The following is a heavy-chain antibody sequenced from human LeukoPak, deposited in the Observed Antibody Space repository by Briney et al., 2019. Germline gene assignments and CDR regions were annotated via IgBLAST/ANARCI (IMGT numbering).Heavy chain of an antibody. V-gene: IGHV1-69*06. CDR3: ARAYSSSWYPYYFDY. CDR2: IIPIFGTA. D-gene: IGHD6-13*01. CDR1: GGTFSSYA. J-gene: IGHJ4*02. Sequence: SVKVSFKASGGTFSSYAISWVRQAPGQGLEWMGGIIPIFGTANYAQKFQGRVTITADKSTSTAYMELSSLRSEDTAVYYCARAYSSSWYPYYFDYWGQGTLVTVSS.